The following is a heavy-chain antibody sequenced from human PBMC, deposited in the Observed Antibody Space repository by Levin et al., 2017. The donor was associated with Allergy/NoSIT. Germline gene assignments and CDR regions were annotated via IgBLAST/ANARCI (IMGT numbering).Heavy chain of an antibody. J-gene: IGHJ4*02. Sequence: SETLSLTCTVSGGSISSSSYYWGWIRQPPGKGLEWIGSIYYSGSTYYNPSLKSRVTISVDTSKNQFSLKLSSVTAADTAVYYCASITSSSKGVYFDYWGQGTLVTVSS. D-gene: IGHD3-10*01. V-gene: IGHV4-39*01. CDR1: GGSISSSSYY. CDR2: IYYSGST. CDR3: ASITSSSKGVYFDY.